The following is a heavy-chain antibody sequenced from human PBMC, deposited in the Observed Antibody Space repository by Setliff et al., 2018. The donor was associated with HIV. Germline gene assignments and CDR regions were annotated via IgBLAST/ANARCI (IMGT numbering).Heavy chain of an antibody. Sequence: SETLSLTCSVSGGSIDNNKYYWTWIRQPPGKGLEWTGSIYHTGRTYYNRSLESRLTISIDTSKNQFSLKLISVTAADTAMYYCASRIYYNGGSRVLREEGFVPWGQGTLVTVSS. CDR3: ASRIYYNGGSRVLREEGFVP. D-gene: IGHD3-10*01. J-gene: IGHJ5*02. CDR1: GGSIDNNKYY. CDR2: IYHTGRT. V-gene: IGHV4-39*01.